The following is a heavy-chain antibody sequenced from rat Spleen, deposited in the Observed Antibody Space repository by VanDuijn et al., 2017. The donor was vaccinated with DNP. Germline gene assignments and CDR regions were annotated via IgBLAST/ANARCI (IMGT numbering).Heavy chain of an antibody. V-gene: IGHV5-31*01. J-gene: IGHJ1*01. CDR1: GFIFSNYW. D-gene: IGHD5-1*01. Sequence: EVQLVESGGGLVQPGRSLKLSCVASGFIFSNYWMTWVRQAPTKGLEWVASITNTGDSTYYSDSVKGRFTISRDNAKSTLYLQMDSLRSEDTATYYCARGRPSWELYWYFDFWGPGTMVTVSS. CDR3: ARGRPSWELYWYFDF. CDR2: ITNTGDST.